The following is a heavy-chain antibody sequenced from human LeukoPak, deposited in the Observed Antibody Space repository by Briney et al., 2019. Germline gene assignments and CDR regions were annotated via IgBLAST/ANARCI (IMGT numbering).Heavy chain of an antibody. V-gene: IGHV1-2*02. CDR3: ARDKRYGSLYYYYYMDV. CDR2: INPNSGGT. CDR1: GYTFTGYY. J-gene: IGHJ6*03. Sequence: ASVKVSCKASGYTFTGYYMHWVRQAPGQGLEWMGWINPNSGGTNYAQKLQGRVTMTTDTSTSTAYMELRSLRSDDTAVYYCARDKRYGSLYYYYYMDVWGKGTTVTISS. D-gene: IGHD1-1*01.